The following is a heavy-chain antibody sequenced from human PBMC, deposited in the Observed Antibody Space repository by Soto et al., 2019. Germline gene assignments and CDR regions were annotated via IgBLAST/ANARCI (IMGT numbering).Heavy chain of an antibody. Sequence: QVQLVQSGAEVKKPGSSVKVSCKASGGTFSSYAISWVRQAPGQGLEWMGRIIPIFNTTNYAQKFQGRVTVTADETTSTAYMELSSLRAEDTAVYYCAREVRSTWYLRFDTWGQGTLVIVSS. D-gene: IGHD6-13*01. CDR2: IIPIFNTT. CDR1: GGTFSSYA. CDR3: AREVRSTWYLRFDT. V-gene: IGHV1-69*15. J-gene: IGHJ5*02.